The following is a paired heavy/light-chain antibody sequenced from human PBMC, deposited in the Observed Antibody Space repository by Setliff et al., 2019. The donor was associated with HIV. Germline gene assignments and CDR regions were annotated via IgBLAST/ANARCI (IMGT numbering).Light chain of an antibody. V-gene: IGLV2-14*01. J-gene: IGLJ3*02. CDR2: DVS. CDR3: SSYTTNNTLV. Sequence: QSALTQPASVSGSPGQSITISCTGTSSDVGGYNYVSWYQQHPGKAPKLMIYDVSNRPSGVSNRFSGSKSGNTASLTISGLQAEDEADFYCSSYTTNNTLVFGGGTKLTVL. CDR1: SSDVGGYNY.
Heavy chain of an antibody. CDR1: GFSLTTSGVG. CDR2: IHWNDDK. CDR3: AHSGKQQLVHYYYYYMDV. V-gene: IGHV2-5*01. Sequence: QITLKESGPTLVKSTQTLTLTCTFSGFSLTTSGVGVGWIRQPPGKALEWLALIHWNDDKRYSPSLKSRLNITKDTSKNQVVLTMTNIDPVDTATYYCAHSGKQQLVHYYYYYMDVWGKGTTVTVSS. D-gene: IGHD6-13*01. J-gene: IGHJ6*03.